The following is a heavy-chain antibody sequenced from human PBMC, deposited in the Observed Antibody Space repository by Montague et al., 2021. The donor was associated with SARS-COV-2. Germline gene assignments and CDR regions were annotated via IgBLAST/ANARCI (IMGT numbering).Heavy chain of an antibody. Sequence: YNPSLKSRVTVSVDTSNNYFSLILTSVTAADTAVYYCARLRQGVDHFDYWGRGTLVTVAS. CDR3: ARLRQGVDHFDY. V-gene: IGHV4-39*01. D-gene: IGHD2-15*01. J-gene: IGHJ4*02.